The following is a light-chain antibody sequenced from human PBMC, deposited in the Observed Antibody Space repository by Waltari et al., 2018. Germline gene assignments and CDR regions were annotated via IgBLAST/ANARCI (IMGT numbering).Light chain of an antibody. CDR2: DAS. CDR1: QSVTTH. V-gene: IGKV3-15*01. Sequence: EIVLTQSPATLSVSPGGRATLSCSASQSVTTHLARYQQRPGQAPSLLIYDASTRATGVPARFSGSGSGTEFTLTISSLQSTEFAVYYCQQYDDWSFGQGTKLEIK. CDR3: QQYDDWS. J-gene: IGKJ2*01.